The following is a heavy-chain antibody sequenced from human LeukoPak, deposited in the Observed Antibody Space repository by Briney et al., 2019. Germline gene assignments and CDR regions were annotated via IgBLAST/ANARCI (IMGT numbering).Heavy chain of an antibody. Sequence: GGSLRLSCAASGFTFSSYGMHWVRQAPGKGLEWVAVIWYDGSNKYYADSVKGRFTISRDNSKNTLYLQMNSLRAEDTAVYYYARGQPRGPPYYGMDVWGQGTTVTVSS. CDR3: ARGQPRGPPYYGMDV. CDR1: GFTFSSYG. V-gene: IGHV3-33*01. J-gene: IGHJ6*02. CDR2: IWYDGSNK.